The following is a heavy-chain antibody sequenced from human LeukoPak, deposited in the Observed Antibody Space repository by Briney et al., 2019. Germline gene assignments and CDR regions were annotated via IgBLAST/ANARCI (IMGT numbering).Heavy chain of an antibody. V-gene: IGHV3-21*04. D-gene: IGHD5-24*01. J-gene: IGHJ5*02. CDR2: ISSSSSYI. CDR3: AKADDPYNWFDP. CDR1: GFTFSSYS. Sequence: GGSLRLSCAASGFTFSSYSMNWVRQAPGKGLEWVSSISSSSSYIYYADSVKGRFTISRDNSKNTLYLQMNSLRAEDTAVYYCAKADDPYNWFDPWGQGTLVTVSS.